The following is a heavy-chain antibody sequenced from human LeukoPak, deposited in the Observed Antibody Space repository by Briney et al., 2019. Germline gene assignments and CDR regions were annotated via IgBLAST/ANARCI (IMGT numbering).Heavy chain of an antibody. J-gene: IGHJ3*02. D-gene: IGHD5-24*01. V-gene: IGHV4-30-4*01. Sequence: SETLSLPCTVSGGSLSSGDYYCSWIRQHPGEGLGWNVEIYYNGTTYTNPSLKSRVTISVDTSKNQFSLKLSSVTAADTAVYYCARGVRWPYDAFDIWGQGTMVTVSS. CDR1: GGSLSSGDYY. CDR2: IYYNGTT. CDR3: ARGVRWPYDAFDI.